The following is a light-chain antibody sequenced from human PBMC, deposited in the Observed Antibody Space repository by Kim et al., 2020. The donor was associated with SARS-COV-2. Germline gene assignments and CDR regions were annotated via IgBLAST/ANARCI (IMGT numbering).Light chain of an antibody. V-gene: IGKV3-11*01. Sequence: EIVLTQSPATLSLSPGERATVSCRASQSARSHLVWYQQKPGQAPRLLIYDASNRATGIPARFSGSGSGTDFTLTISRLEPEDFAVYYCQQGYHWPTFGGGTKVEIK. CDR1: QSARSH. CDR3: QQGYHWPT. CDR2: DAS. J-gene: IGKJ4*01.